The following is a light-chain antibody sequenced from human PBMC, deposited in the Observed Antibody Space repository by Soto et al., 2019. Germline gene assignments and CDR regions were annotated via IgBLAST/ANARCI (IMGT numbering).Light chain of an antibody. CDR2: DSS. V-gene: IGKV3-15*01. CDR1: QGIGST. J-gene: IGKJ5*01. Sequence: EIVLTQSPAALSVSPGERVTLSCRASQGIGSTLAWYQQKPGQTPRLLIYDSSTRAIGIPTRFSGSRSGTEFTLTISSLQSEDFAVYYCQQYNNWPSITFGQGTRLEIK. CDR3: QQYNNWPSIT.